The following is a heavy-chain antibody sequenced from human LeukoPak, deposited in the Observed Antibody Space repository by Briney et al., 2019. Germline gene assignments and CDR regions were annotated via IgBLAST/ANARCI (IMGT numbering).Heavy chain of an antibody. V-gene: IGHV1-2*02. CDR1: GYSFTDYY. CDR3: ARDRELDF. Sequence: GASVKVSCKASGYSFTDYYVHWVRQAPGQGLEWMGWINPNSGGTNYAQKFQGRVTMTRDTSISTAYMELSRLRSDDTAVYYCARDRELDFWGQGTMVTVSS. J-gene: IGHJ3*01. D-gene: IGHD1-26*01. CDR2: INPNSGGT.